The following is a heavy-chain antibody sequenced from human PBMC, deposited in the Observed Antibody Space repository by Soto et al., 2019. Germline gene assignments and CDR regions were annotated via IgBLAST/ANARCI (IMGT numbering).Heavy chain of an antibody. D-gene: IGHD3-3*01. Sequence: SHTLSLTCAISGDSVSSNSAAWNWIRQSPSRGLEWLGRTYYRSKWYNDYAVSVKSRITINPDTSKNQFSLQLNSVTPEDTAVYDCARALPFGDIWNDSYNPYAMDFWGQGTTVTVSS. CDR1: GDSVSSNSAA. V-gene: IGHV6-1*01. CDR2: TYYRSKWYN. J-gene: IGHJ6*02. CDR3: ARALPFGDIWNDSYNPYAMDF.